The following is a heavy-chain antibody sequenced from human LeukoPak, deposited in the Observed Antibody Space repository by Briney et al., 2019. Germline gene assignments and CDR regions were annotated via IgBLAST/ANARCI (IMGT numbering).Heavy chain of an antibody. V-gene: IGHV1-8*01. CDR3: ARGRYPAAGTMYYYYYYMGV. CDR1: GYTFTSYD. CDR2: MNPNSGNT. J-gene: IGHJ6*03. Sequence: ASVKVSCKASGYTFTSYDINWVRQATGQGLEWMGWMNPNSGNTGYAQKFQGRVTMTRNTSISTAYMELSSLRSEDTAVYYCARGRYPAAGTMYYYYYYMGVWGKGTTVTVSS. D-gene: IGHD6-13*01.